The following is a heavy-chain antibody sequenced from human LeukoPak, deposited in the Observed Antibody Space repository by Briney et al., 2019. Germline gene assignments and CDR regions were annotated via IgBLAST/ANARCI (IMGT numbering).Heavy chain of an antibody. D-gene: IGHD3-16*01. J-gene: IGHJ4*02. CDR1: GFTFSSYA. CDR3: AKDWGEYFDYVWGSFTSFDS. Sequence: GGSLRLSCAASGFTFSSYAMSWVRQAPGKGLEWVSAISGSGGSTYYADSVKGRFTISRDNSKNTLYLQMNSLRAEDTAVYYCAKDWGEYFDYVWGSFTSFDSWGQGTLVTVSS. CDR2: ISGSGGST. V-gene: IGHV3-23*01.